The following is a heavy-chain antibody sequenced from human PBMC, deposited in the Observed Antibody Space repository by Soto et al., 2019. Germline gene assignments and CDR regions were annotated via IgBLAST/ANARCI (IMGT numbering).Heavy chain of an antibody. CDR1: GYSFTSYW. CDR2: IYPGDSDT. D-gene: IGHD4-17*01. Sequence: GESLKISCKGSGYSFTSYWIGWVRQMPGKGLEWMGIIYPGDSDTRYSPSFQGQVTISADKSISTAYLQWSSLKASDTAMYYCARPTTDYGDYDYYFDYWGQGTLVTVSS. V-gene: IGHV5-51*01. J-gene: IGHJ4*02. CDR3: ARPTTDYGDYDYYFDY.